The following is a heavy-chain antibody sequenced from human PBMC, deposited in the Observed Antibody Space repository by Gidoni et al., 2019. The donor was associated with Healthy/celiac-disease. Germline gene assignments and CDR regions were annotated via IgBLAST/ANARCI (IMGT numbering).Heavy chain of an antibody. CDR1: GGSISSYY. V-gene: IGHV4-4*07. Sequence: QVQPQESGPGLVKPSETLSFTCTVSGGSISSYYWSWIRQPAGQGLEWIGRIYTSGSTNYNPSLKSRVTMSVDTSKNQFSLKLSSVTAADTAVYYCAREKTNIVVVTALDAFDIWGQGTMVTVSS. CDR3: AREKTNIVVVTALDAFDI. J-gene: IGHJ3*02. D-gene: IGHD2-21*02. CDR2: IYTSGST.